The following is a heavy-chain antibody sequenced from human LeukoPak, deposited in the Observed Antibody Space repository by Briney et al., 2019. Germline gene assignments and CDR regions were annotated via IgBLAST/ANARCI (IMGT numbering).Heavy chain of an antibody. D-gene: IGHD1-1*01. J-gene: IGHJ5*02. V-gene: IGHV4-4*09. CDR3: ARLGSSGNWFDP. CDR2: IYTSGST. Sequence: KPSETLSLTCTVSGGSISSYYWSWLRQPPGKGLEWIGYIYTSGSTNYNPSLKSRVTISVDTSKNQFSLKLSSVTAADTAVYYCARLGSSGNWFDPWGQGTLVTVSS. CDR1: GGSISSYY.